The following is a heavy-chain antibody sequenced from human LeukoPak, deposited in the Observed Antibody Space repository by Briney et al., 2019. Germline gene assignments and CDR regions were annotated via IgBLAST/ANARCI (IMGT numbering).Heavy chain of an antibody. D-gene: IGHD1-26*01. J-gene: IGHJ4*02. CDR1: GYSFTSYW. V-gene: IGHV5-51*01. CDR3: ARRSGSYYRYFDY. CDR2: IYPGDSDT. Sequence: GDSLKISCKGAGYSFTSYWIGWVRQMPGKGLEWMGIIYPGDSDTRYSPSFQGQVTISADKSISTAYLQWSSLKASDTAMYYCARRSGSYYRYFDYWGQGTLVTVSS.